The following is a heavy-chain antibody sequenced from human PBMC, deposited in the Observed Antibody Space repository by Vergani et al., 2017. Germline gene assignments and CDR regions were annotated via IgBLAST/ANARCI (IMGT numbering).Heavy chain of an antibody. Sequence: EVQLLESGGGLVQPGGSLRLSCAASGFTFSSYSMNWVRQAPGKGLEWVSYISSSSSTIYYADSVKGRFTISRDNAKNSLYLQMNSLRAEDTAVYYCASRSGYSDYWGQGTLVTVSS. D-gene: IGHD3-22*01. V-gene: IGHV3-48*01. CDR2: ISSSSSTI. J-gene: IGHJ4*02. CDR1: GFTFSSYS. CDR3: ASRSGYSDY.